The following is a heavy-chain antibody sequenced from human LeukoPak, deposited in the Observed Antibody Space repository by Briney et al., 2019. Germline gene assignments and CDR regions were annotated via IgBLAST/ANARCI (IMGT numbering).Heavy chain of an antibody. D-gene: IGHD3-10*01. Sequence: SETLSLTCTVSGGSLSSYYWSWIRQPPGKGLEWIGYIYYSGSTNYNPSLQSRVTISVDTSKNQFSLKLSSVTAADTAVYYCARGLPYYYGSGRLNCSWFDPWGQGTLVTVSS. V-gene: IGHV4-59*01. CDR1: GGSLSSYY. CDR2: IYYSGST. J-gene: IGHJ5*02. CDR3: ARGLPYYYGSGRLNCSWFDP.